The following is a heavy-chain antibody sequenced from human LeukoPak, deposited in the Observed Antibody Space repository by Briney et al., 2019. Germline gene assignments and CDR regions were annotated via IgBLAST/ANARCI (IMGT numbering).Heavy chain of an antibody. D-gene: IGHD3-16*01. CDR3: ARESQGLTSPFDY. CDR1: GFTFSSYA. Sequence: GRSLRLSCAASGFTFSSYAMHWVRQASGKGLEWVAVISYDGSNKYYADSVKGRFTISRDNSKNTLYLQMNSLRAEDTAVYYCARESQGLTSPFDYWGQGTLVTVSS. J-gene: IGHJ4*02. V-gene: IGHV3-30*04. CDR2: ISYDGSNK.